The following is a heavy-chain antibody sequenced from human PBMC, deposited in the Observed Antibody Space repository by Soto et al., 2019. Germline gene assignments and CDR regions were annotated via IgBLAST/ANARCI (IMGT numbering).Heavy chain of an antibody. V-gene: IGHV3-7*03. CDR3: STDGDSSGYYMYYFDS. CDR2: IKEDGSEK. D-gene: IGHD3-22*01. Sequence: GESLRLACSASGFTFSNFWMSWVRQAPGKGLEWVANIKEDGSEKYYVDSVKGRFTISRDNAKNSLYLQMHSQRVEDTAVYYCSTDGDSSGYYMYYFDSWGQGTLVTVSS. CDR1: GFTFSNFW. J-gene: IGHJ4*02.